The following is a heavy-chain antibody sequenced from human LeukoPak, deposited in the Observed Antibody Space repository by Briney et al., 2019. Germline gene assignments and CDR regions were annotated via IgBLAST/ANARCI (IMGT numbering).Heavy chain of an antibody. J-gene: IGHJ4*02. Sequence: GAALQSSTKGSGSSFTSYRIGGGRQMAGKGRERRGIIYPGGSDTRYSPSFQGKVTISAEKTSSTHTLQWRSLKASDTAMYYCASRSNSGYEFFDYWGQGTLVTVSS. D-gene: IGHD5-12*01. CDR1: GSSFTSYR. V-gene: IGHV5-51*01. CDR3: ASRSNSGYEFFDY. CDR2: IYPGGSDT.